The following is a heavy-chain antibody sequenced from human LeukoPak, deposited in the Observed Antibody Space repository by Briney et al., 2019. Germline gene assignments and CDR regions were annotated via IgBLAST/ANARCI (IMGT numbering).Heavy chain of an antibody. J-gene: IGHJ4*02. CDR2: IYSGGNT. V-gene: IGHV3-53*01. CDR1: GFTVSSNS. Sequence: GGSLRLSCTVSGFTVSSNSMSWVRQAPGKGLEWVSFIYSGGNTLYSDSVKGRFTISRDNSKNTLYLQMNSLRAEDTAVYYCARDHIAAAGTLGYWGQGTLVTVSS. D-gene: IGHD6-13*01. CDR3: ARDHIAAAGTLGY.